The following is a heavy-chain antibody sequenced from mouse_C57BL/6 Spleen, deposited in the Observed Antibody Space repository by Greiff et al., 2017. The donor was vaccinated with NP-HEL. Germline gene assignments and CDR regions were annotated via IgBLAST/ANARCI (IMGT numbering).Heavy chain of an antibody. J-gene: IGHJ3*01. CDR3: ARYDGWGFWFAY. CDR2: IDPNSGGT. D-gene: IGHD2-3*01. CDR1: GYTFTSYW. Sequence: QSCKASGYTFTSYWMHWVKQRPGRGLEWIGRIDPNSGGTKYNEKFKSKATLTVDKPSSTAYMQLSSLTSEDSAVYYCARYDGWGFWFAYWGQGTLVTVSA. V-gene: IGHV1-72*01.